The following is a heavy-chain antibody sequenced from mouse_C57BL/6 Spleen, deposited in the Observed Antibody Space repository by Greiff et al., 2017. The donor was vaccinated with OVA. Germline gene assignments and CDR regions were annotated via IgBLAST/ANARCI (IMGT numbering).Heavy chain of an antibody. CDR3: ARTSHYYGSSHWYFDV. D-gene: IGHD1-1*01. CDR2: ISSGGSYT. V-gene: IGHV5-6*01. CDR1: GFTFSSYG. Sequence: EVQLVESGGDLVKPGGSLKLSCAASGFTFSSYGMSWVRQTPDKRLEWVATISSGGSYTYYPDSVKGRFTISRDNAKNTLYLQMSSLKSEDTAMYYCARTSHYYGSSHWYFDVWGTGTTVTVSS. J-gene: IGHJ1*03.